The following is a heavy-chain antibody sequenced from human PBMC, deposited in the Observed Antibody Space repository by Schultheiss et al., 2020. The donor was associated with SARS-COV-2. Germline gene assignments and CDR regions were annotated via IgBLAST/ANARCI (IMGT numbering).Heavy chain of an antibody. CDR3: ARGVRGAARNYYYYGMDV. D-gene: IGHD6-6*01. CDR1: GFTFSSYA. J-gene: IGHJ6*02. CDR2: ISSNGGST. Sequence: GGSLRLSCAASGFTFSSYAMHWVRQAPGKGLEYVSAISSNGGSTYYADSVKGRFTISRDNSKNTLYLQMNSLRAEDTAVYYCARGVRGAARNYYYYGMDVWGQGTTVTVSS. V-gene: IGHV3-64*04.